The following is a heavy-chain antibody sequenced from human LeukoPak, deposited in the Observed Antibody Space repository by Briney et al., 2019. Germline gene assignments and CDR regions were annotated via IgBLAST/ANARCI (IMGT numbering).Heavy chain of an antibody. CDR3: AGPVENDAFDI. CDR2: INPSGGSA. J-gene: IGHJ3*02. CDR1: GYTFTSYY. D-gene: IGHD4-23*01. V-gene: IGHV1-46*01. Sequence: GASVKVSCKASGYTFTSYYIHWVRQAPGQGLEWMGIINPSGGSASYAQKFQGRVTMTADKSTSTAYMELSSLRSEDTAVYYCAGPVENDAFDIWGQGTMVTVSS.